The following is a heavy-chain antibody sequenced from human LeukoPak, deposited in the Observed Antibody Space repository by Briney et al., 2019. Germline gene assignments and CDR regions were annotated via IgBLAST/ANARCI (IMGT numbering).Heavy chain of an antibody. Sequence: GASVKVSCKASGYTFTGYYMHWVRQAPGQGLEWMGWINPNSGGTNYAQKFQGRVTMTRDTSISTAYMELSRLRSDDTAVYYCARDVGYCSSTSCYTWFDPWGQGTLVTVSS. CDR1: GYTFTGYY. J-gene: IGHJ5*02. D-gene: IGHD2-2*02. CDR2: INPNSGGT. V-gene: IGHV1-2*02. CDR3: ARDVGYCSSTSCYTWFDP.